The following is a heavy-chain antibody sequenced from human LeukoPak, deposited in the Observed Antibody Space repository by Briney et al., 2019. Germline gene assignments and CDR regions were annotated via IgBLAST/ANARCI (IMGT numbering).Heavy chain of an antibody. Sequence: SETLSLTCTVSGGSISSAGYYWSWIRQHPGKGLEWIAYIYYSGSTYYNPSLKSRATISVDPSKNQFSLKLSSVPAADTPVYYCARARQNTFDDGGQGTLVTAAS. CDR3: ARARQNTFDD. V-gene: IGHV4-31*03. CDR1: GGSISSAGYY. J-gene: IGHJ4*02. D-gene: IGHD1/OR15-1a*01. CDR2: IYYSGST.